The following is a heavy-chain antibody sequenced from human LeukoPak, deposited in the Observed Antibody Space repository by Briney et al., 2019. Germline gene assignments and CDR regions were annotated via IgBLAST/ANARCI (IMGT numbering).Heavy chain of an antibody. CDR2: IRYDGSYN. J-gene: IGHJ4*02. Sequence: GGSLRLSCAASGFIFSISGMHWVRQAPCKGLEWVAFIRYDGSYNYYAHSVKGRFTISRDSSKKTLYLQMNSLRVEDTAVYYCAKAMTTVTPFDYWGQGTLVTVSS. CDR3: AKAMTTVTPFDY. CDR1: GFIFSISG. D-gene: IGHD4-17*01. V-gene: IGHV3-30*02.